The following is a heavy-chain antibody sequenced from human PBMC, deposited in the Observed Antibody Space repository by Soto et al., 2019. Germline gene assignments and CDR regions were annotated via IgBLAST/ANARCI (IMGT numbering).Heavy chain of an antibody. CDR1: GYTFTHFY. CDR3: ARDEGGYDILTGYYKAHHFDY. V-gene: IGHV1-18*01. D-gene: IGHD3-9*01. J-gene: IGHJ4*02. CDR2: ISPHNFNT. Sequence: QVNLEQSGAEVKKPGDSVKVSCKTSGYTFTHFYITWVRQAPGQGLEWMGAISPHNFNTNFAQKFQGRVTLTTDTSTNTAYMELRSLRSDDTAVYYCARDEGGYDILTGYYKAHHFDYWGQGVLVSVSS.